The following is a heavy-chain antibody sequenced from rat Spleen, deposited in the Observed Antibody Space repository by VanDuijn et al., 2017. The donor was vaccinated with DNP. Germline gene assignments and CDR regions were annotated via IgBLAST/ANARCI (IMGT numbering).Heavy chain of an antibody. CDR1: GFTFNNYW. J-gene: IGHJ4*01. V-gene: IGHV5-31*01. D-gene: IGHD1-6*01. CDR3: TRVMYTTDYYVMDA. Sequence: EVQLVESGGGLVQPGRSLKLSCVASGFTFNNYWMTWIRQAPGKGLEWVASITNTGGSTYYPDSVKGRFTISRDNAKSTLYLQMNSLRSEDTATYYCTRVMYTTDYYVMDAWGQGTLVTVSS. CDR2: ITNTGGST.